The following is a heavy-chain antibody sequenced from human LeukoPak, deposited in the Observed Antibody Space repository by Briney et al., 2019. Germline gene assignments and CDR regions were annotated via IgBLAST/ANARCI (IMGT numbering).Heavy chain of an antibody. CDR1: GYTFTSYG. D-gene: IGHD3-9*01. Sequence: ASVKVSCKASGYTFTSYGINWVRQATGQGLEWMGWMNPNSGNTGYAQKFQGRVTMTRNTSISTAYMELSSLRSEDTAVYYCARGTGLYYDILTGYYSWFDPWGQGTLVTVSS. CDR3: ARGTGLYYDILTGYYSWFDP. J-gene: IGHJ5*02. V-gene: IGHV1-8*01. CDR2: MNPNSGNT.